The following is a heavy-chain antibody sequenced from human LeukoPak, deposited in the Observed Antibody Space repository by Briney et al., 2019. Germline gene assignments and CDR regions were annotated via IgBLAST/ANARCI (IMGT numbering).Heavy chain of an antibody. D-gene: IGHD3-22*01. CDR1: GYSFTSYW. V-gene: IGHV5-51*03. J-gene: IGHJ4*02. CDR2: IYPGDSDT. CDR3: ASSLGIYDSSGYXXFDY. Sequence: PGESLKISCKGSGYSFTSYWIGWVRQMPGKGLEWMGIIYPGDSDTRYSPSFQGQVTISADKSISTAYLQWSSLKASDTAMYYCASSLGIYDSSGYXXFDYWGQGTLVTVSS.